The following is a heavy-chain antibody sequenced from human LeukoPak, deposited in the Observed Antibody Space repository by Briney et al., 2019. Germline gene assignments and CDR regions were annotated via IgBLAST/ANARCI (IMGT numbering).Heavy chain of an antibody. CDR3: ASRSSGYSGAFDY. D-gene: IGHD3-22*01. CDR2: IYYSRST. Sequence: PSETLSLTCSVSGDSISSYYWSWIRQPPGKGLEWIGHIYYSRSTNYNPSLKSRVTISVDTSKNQFSLNLSSLTAADTAVYYCASRSSGYSGAFDYWGQGTLVTVSS. V-gene: IGHV4-59*01. J-gene: IGHJ4*02. CDR1: GDSISSYY.